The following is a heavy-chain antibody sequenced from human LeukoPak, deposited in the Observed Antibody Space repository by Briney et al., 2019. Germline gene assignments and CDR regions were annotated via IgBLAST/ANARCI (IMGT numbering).Heavy chain of an antibody. CDR1: GYTFTGYY. CDR2: INPNSGGT. CDR3: ARDPTNAVARFSVPENAFDI. D-gene: IGHD6-19*01. Sequence: ASVTVSCKASGYTFTGYYMHWVRQAPGQGLEWMGWINPNSGGTNYAQKFQGRVTMTRDTSISTAYMELSRLRSDDTAVYYCARDPTNAVARFSVPENAFDIWGQGTMVTVSS. V-gene: IGHV1-2*02. J-gene: IGHJ3*02.